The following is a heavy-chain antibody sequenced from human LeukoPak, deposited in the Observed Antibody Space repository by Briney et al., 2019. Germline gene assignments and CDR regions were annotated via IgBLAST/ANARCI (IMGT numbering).Heavy chain of an antibody. CDR3: ARGLVTKFVT. Sequence: SVKVSCTTSGGTFSIYAINWVRQAPGQGLEWLGGITPVLGTSNYAQRFQGRVTIIADESTSTAYMELCSLRSEDTAVYYCARGLVTKFVTGGEGTMVTVSS. V-gene: IGHV1-69*01. J-gene: IGHJ3*01. CDR2: ITPVLGTS. D-gene: IGHD3-9*01. CDR1: GGTFSIYA.